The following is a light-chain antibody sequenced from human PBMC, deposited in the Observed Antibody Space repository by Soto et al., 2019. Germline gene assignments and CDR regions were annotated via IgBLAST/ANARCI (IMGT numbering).Light chain of an antibody. CDR1: SSNIGSNT. Sequence: QSVLTQPPSASGNPGQRVTISCSGSSSNIGSNTVNWYQQLPGTAPKLLIYSNNQRPSGVPDRFSGSKSGTSASLAISGLQSEDEAHYYCAAWDDSLNGVVFGGGTKLTVL. J-gene: IGLJ2*01. CDR2: SNN. CDR3: AAWDDSLNGVV. V-gene: IGLV1-44*01.